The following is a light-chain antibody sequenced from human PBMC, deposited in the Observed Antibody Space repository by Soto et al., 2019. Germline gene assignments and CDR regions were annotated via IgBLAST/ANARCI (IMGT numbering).Light chain of an antibody. Sequence: QSVLTQPPSASGTPGQRVTISCSGSSSNIGINYVYWYQQLPGTAPKLLIYRNNHRPSGVPDRFSGSKSGTSASLAISGHRSEDEADYYCAAWDDSLSGRVFGGGTKLTVL. CDR2: RNN. CDR1: SSNIGINY. V-gene: IGLV1-47*01. J-gene: IGLJ3*02. CDR3: AAWDDSLSGRV.